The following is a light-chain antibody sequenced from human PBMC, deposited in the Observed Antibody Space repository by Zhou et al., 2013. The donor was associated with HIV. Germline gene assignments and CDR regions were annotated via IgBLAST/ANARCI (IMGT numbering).Light chain of an antibody. V-gene: IGKV1-12*01. J-gene: IGKJ4*01. CDR1: QDISSW. CDR3: QQYYSYPPLT. CDR2: AAS. Sequence: DIQMTQSPSSVSASVGDRVTITCRASQDISSWLAWYQQKPGKAPNLLIYAASSLQSGVPSRFSGSGSGTDFTLTISSLQPEDFATYYCQQYYSYPPLTFGGGTKVEIK.